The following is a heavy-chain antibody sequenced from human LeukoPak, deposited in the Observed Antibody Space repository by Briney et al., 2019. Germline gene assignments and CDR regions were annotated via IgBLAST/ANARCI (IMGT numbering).Heavy chain of an antibody. Sequence: GGSLGLSCAASGFTFSNYAMSWVRQAPGKGLEWVANIKQDGSEKYYVDSVKGRFTISRDNAKNSLYLQMNSLRAEDTAVYYCARARTRYSGSYGGAFDIWGQGTMVTVSS. V-gene: IGHV3-7*01. J-gene: IGHJ3*02. CDR1: GFTFSNYA. D-gene: IGHD1-26*01. CDR2: IKQDGSEK. CDR3: ARARTRYSGSYGGAFDI.